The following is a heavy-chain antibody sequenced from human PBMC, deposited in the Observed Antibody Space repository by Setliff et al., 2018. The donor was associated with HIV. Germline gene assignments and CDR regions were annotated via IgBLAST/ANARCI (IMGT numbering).Heavy chain of an antibody. CDR3: ARVGYCSGGNCAAYYFDY. CDR2: ISPSGRVI. D-gene: IGHD2-15*01. J-gene: IGHJ4*02. Sequence: GESLKISCAASRFTFSDYYMTWIRQAPGKGLEWISYISPSGRVIYYADSVKGRFTISRDSAAKSVSLQMNSLRAEDTAVYYCARVGYCSGGNCAAYYFDYWGQGTLVTVSS. CDR1: RFTFSDYY. V-gene: IGHV3-11*01.